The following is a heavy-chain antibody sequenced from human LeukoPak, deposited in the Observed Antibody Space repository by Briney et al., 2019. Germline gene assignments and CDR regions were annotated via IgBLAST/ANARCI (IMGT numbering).Heavy chain of an antibody. CDR2: MSYDGINK. V-gene: IGHV3-30-3*01. CDR1: GFTFSSYT. CDR3: ARDRGTSPADYYYYGMDV. Sequence: GGSLRLSCAASGFTFSSYTMHWVRQAPGKGLEWVAVMSYDGINKYYADSVKGRFTISRDNSKNTLYLQMNSLRAEDTAVYYCARDRGTSPADYYYYGMDVWGQGTTVTVSS. D-gene: IGHD1-1*01. J-gene: IGHJ6*02.